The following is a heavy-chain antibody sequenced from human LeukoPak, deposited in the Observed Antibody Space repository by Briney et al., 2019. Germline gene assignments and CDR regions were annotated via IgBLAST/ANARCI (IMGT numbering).Heavy chain of an antibody. CDR3: ARGRPMVRGVRVSYYFDY. V-gene: IGHV1-2*02. Sequence: GASVKLSCKASGYTFTGYYMHWVRQAPGQGLEWMGWINPNSGGTNYAQKFQGRVTMTRDTSISTAYMELSRLRSDDTAVYYCARGRPMVRGVRVSYYFDYWGQGTLVTVSS. CDR2: INPNSGGT. D-gene: IGHD3-10*01. J-gene: IGHJ4*02. CDR1: GYTFTGYY.